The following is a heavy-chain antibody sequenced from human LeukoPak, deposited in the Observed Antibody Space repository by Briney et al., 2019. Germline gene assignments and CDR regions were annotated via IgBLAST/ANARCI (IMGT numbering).Heavy chain of an antibody. CDR3: ARDERSGDQFDY. D-gene: IGHD6-19*01. CDR1: GFTFSRYW. Sequence: PGGSLRLSCVGSGFTFSRYWLNWVRQAPGKGLEWVANMNQDGSEIYYLDSVKGRFTISRDNARNSVYLQMNGLKAEDTAVYHCARDERSGDQFDYWGQGTLVTVSS. V-gene: IGHV3-7*01. J-gene: IGHJ4*02. CDR2: MNQDGSEI.